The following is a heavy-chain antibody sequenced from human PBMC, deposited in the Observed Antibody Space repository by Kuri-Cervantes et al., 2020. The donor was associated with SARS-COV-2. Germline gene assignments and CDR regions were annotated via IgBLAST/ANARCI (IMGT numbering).Heavy chain of an antibody. V-gene: IGHV4-39*02. CDR2: TFHYGTP. CDR3: ARLARWSDLHWFDP. J-gene: IGHJ5*02. Sequence: GSLRLSCTVSGDSLNNYNYYWAWIRQPPGRGLEWIGHTFHYGTPFYNPSLKSRLTISVDIYINSFSLEVRSATATDTAVYYCARLARWSDLHWFDPWGRGTLVTVSS. CDR1: GDSLNNYNYY. D-gene: IGHD4-23*01.